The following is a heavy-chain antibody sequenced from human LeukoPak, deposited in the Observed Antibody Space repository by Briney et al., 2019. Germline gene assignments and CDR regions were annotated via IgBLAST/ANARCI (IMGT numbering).Heavy chain of an antibody. V-gene: IGHV1-69*01. J-gene: IGHJ3*02. Sequence: SVKVSCKASGVTFGRYGITWLRQAPGQRLEWMGGVSPLYGTSDYAQRFQGRVTISADESTSTASLEVRSLKSEDTAVYYCARDCSGGRCYGAFDIWGQGTLVIVSS. CDR2: VSPLYGTS. CDR1: GVTFGRYG. D-gene: IGHD2-15*01. CDR3: ARDCSGGRCYGAFDI.